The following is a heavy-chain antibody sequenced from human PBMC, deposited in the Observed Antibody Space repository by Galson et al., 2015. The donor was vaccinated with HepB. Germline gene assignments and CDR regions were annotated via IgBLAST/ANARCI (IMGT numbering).Heavy chain of an antibody. CDR1: GYTFTSYA. J-gene: IGHJ3*02. V-gene: IGHV1-3*01. CDR3: ARSGWYRLDDAFDI. D-gene: IGHD6-19*01. CDR2: INAGNGNT. Sequence: SVKVSCKASGYTFTSYAMHWVRQAPGQRLEWMGWINAGNGNTKYSQKFQGSVTITRDTSASTAYMELSSLRSEDTAVYYCARSGWYRLDDAFDIWGHGTMVTVSS.